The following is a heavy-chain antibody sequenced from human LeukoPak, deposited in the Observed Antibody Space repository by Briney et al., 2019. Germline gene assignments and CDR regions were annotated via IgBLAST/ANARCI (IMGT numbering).Heavy chain of an antibody. CDR1: GYTFTSYG. CDR2: ISAYNGNT. Sequence: ASVKVSCKASGYTFTSYGISLVRQAPGQGLEWMGWISAYNGNTNYAQKLQGRVTMTTDTSTSTAYMELRSLRSDDTAVYYCARDGTYCGGDCYYFDYWGQGTLVTVSS. J-gene: IGHJ4*02. CDR3: ARDGTYCGGDCYYFDY. D-gene: IGHD2-21*02. V-gene: IGHV1-18*01.